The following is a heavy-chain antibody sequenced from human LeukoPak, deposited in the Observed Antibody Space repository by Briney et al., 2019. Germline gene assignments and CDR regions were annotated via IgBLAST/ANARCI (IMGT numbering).Heavy chain of an antibody. Sequence: GSLRLSCAASGFTFSSYNMNWVRQAPGKGLEWVSYISSTGSSIFYADSVKGRFTISRDNAKSSLDLQMNSLRAEDTAVYYCARRLGESVAARALDYWGQGTLVTVSS. D-gene: IGHD6-6*01. CDR3: ARRLGESVAARALDY. J-gene: IGHJ4*02. CDR1: GFTFSSYN. CDR2: ISSTGSSI. V-gene: IGHV3-48*01.